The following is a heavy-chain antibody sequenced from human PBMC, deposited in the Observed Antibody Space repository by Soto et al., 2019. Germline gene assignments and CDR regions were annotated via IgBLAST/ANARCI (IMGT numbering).Heavy chain of an antibody. CDR2: IIPIFGTA. V-gene: IGHV1-69*13. D-gene: IGHD3-22*01. Sequence: SLKVSCKASGGTFSSYAISWVRQAPGQGLEWMGGIIPIFGTANYAQKFQGRVTITADESTSTAYMELSSLRSEDTAVYYCARDSQVYYYDSSGPERAFDIWGQGTMVT. CDR1: GGTFSSYA. CDR3: ARDSQVYYYDSSGPERAFDI. J-gene: IGHJ3*02.